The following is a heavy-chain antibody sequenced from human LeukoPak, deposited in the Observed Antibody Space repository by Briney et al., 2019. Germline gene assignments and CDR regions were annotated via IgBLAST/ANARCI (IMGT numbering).Heavy chain of an antibody. J-gene: IGHJ3*02. CDR3: AKAVVAAKTTGAFDI. CDR2: ISWNSGSI. Sequence: GGSLRLSCAASGFTFDDYAMHWVRQAAGKGLEWVSGISWNSGSIGYADSVKGRFTISRDNAKNSLYLQMNSLRAEDMALYYCAKAVVAAKTTGAFDIWGQGTMVTVSS. D-gene: IGHD2-15*01. V-gene: IGHV3-9*03. CDR1: GFTFDDYA.